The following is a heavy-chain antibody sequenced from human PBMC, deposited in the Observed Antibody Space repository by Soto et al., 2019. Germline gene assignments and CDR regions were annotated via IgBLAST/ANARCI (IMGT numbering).Heavy chain of an antibody. J-gene: IGHJ6*02. CDR1: GGSFSGYY. Sequence: QVQLQQWGAGLLKPSETLSLTCAVYGGSFSGYYWSWIRQPPGKGLEWIGEINHSGSTNYNPSLKSRVTISVDTSKNQFSLKLSSVTAADTAVYYCARGEYYDFWSGYYRGYYYYGMDVWGQGTTVTVSS. CDR3: ARGEYYDFWSGYYRGYYYYGMDV. CDR2: INHSGST. V-gene: IGHV4-34*01. D-gene: IGHD3-3*01.